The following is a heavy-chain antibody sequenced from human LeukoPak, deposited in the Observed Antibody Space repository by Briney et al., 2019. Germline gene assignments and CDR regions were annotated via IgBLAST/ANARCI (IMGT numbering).Heavy chain of an antibody. J-gene: IGHJ4*02. CDR1: GFTFSSYS. D-gene: IGHD2-2*01. Sequence: SGGSLRLSCAASGFTFSSYSMNWVRQAPGKGLEWVPYISSSSSTIYYADSVKGRFTISRDNAKNSLYLRMNSLRAEDTAVYYCARDFGGGFLVVPAASNDYWGQGTLVTVSS. CDR3: ARDFGGGFLVVPAASNDY. V-gene: IGHV3-48*01. CDR2: ISSSSSTI.